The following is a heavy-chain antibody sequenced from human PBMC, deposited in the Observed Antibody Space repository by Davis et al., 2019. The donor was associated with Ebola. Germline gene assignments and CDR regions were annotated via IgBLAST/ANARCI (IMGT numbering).Heavy chain of an antibody. V-gene: IGHV5-51*01. J-gene: IGHJ4*02. Sequence: KVSCKGSGYSFTSYWIGWVRQTPGKGLEWMGIIYSDDSDTRYSPSFQGQVTISADKSISTAYLQWSSLKASDTAMYYCARQTTVTTDFDYWGQGTLVTVSS. CDR3: ARQTTVTTDFDY. CDR1: GYSFTSYW. CDR2: IYSDDSDT. D-gene: IGHD4-17*01.